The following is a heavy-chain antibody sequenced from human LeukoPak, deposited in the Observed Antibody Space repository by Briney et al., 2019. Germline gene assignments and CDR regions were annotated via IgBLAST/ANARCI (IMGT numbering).Heavy chain of an antibody. V-gene: IGHV1-46*01. CDR2: INPSGGTT. J-gene: IGHJ3*02. CDR1: GYTFTSYY. Sequence: ASVKVSCKASGYTFTSYYMHWVRQAPGQGLEWMGLINPSGGTTRYAQKFQGRVTMTRDTSISTAYMELSRLRSDDTAVYYCAREPDYYDSSGYRNAFDIWGQGTMVTVSS. CDR3: AREPDYYDSSGYRNAFDI. D-gene: IGHD3-22*01.